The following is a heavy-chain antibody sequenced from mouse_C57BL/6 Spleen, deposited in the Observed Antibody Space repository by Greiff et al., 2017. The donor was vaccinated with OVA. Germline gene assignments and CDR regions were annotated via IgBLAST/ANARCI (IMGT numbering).Heavy chain of an antibody. CDR2: INPYNGDT. J-gene: IGHJ3*01. D-gene: IGHD1-1*01. CDR3: ARELLRSAWFAY. Sequence: EVQLQQSGPELVKPGDSVKISCKASGYSFTGYFMNWVMQSHGKSLEWIGRINPYNGDTLYNQKFKGKATLTVDKSSSTAHMELRSLTSEDSAVYYCARELLRSAWFAYWGQGTLVTVSA. V-gene: IGHV1-20*01. CDR1: GYSFTGYF.